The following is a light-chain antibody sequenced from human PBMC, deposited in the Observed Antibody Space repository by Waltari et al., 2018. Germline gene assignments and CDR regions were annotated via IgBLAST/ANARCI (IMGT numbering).Light chain of an antibody. J-gene: IGKJ2*01. Sequence: EIVMTQSPVTLSVSPGERVTLSCRASQSLRNNLAWYQQKAGQPPRLLISGASTRAPGLPARFSGSGSGTEFALTISSLQPEDFAVYYCHHYNKRPPSYTFGQGTRLEIK. V-gene: IGKV3-15*01. CDR2: GAS. CDR1: QSLRNN. CDR3: HHYNKRPPSYT.